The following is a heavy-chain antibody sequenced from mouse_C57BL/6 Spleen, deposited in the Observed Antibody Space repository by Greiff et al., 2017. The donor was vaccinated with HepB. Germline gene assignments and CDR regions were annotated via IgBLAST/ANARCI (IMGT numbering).Heavy chain of an antibody. CDR2: IYPRSGNT. CDR1: GYTFTSYG. J-gene: IGHJ2*01. D-gene: IGHD2-2*01. CDR3: APDLLWLRRSFDY. V-gene: IGHV1-81*01. Sequence: QVQLQQSGAELARPGASVKLSCKASGYTFTSYGISWVKQRTGQGLEWIGEIYPRSGNTYYNEKFKGKATLTADKSSSTAYMELRSLTSEDSAVYFCAPDLLWLRRSFDYWGQGTTLTVSS.